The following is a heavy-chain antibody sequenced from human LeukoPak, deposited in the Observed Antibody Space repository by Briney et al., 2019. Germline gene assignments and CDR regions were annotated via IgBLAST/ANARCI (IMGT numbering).Heavy chain of an antibody. CDR1: GSSVSSTNDY. D-gene: IGHD6-13*01. CDR2: FSYNVHS. V-gene: IGHV4-61*01. CDR3: RRVPEAGTGPDY. J-gene: IGHJ4*02. Sequence: SETLSLTCTISGSSVSSTNDYWGWIRQPPGKGLEWVGFFSYNVHSDYNPSLKSRVTISVDTSKNQFSLRLSSVTAADTAIYYCRRVPEAGTGPDYWGRGTLVTVSS.